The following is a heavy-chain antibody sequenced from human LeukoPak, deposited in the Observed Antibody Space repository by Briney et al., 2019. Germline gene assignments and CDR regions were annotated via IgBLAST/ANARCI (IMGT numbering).Heavy chain of an antibody. Sequence: PSETLSLTCTVSGGSISNYYWAWIRQSPGKGLEWIGYIFYSGDTNYNPSLKSRVTISVDTSKNQFSLKLSSVIAADTAVYYCARQMTVVGTNWFDPWGQGTLVTVSS. D-gene: IGHD6-19*01. CDR3: ARQMTVVGTNWFDP. J-gene: IGHJ5*02. CDR2: IFYSGDT. CDR1: GGSISNYY. V-gene: IGHV4-59*08.